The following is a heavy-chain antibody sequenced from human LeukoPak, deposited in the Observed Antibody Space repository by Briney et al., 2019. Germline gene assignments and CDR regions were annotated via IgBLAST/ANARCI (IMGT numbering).Heavy chain of an antibody. D-gene: IGHD1-1*01. CDR3: ARRMIRGTGTTYGYNWFDP. CDR1: GGSITNHY. J-gene: IGHJ5*02. CDR2: VYYTGRTNYNPST. V-gene: IGHV4-59*08. Sequence: SETLSLTCTVSGGSITNHYWSWIRQTPGKGLEWIGYVYYTGRTNYNPSTNYNPSLKSRLTISIDASKSQFSLKLSSVTAADTAVYYCARRMIRGTGTTYGYNWFDPWGQGTLVTVSS.